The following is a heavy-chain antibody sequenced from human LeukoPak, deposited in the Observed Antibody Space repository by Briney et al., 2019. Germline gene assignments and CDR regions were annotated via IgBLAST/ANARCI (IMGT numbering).Heavy chain of an antibody. V-gene: IGHV3-23*01. Sequence: PGGSLRLSCAASGFTFSSYAMSWVRQAPGKGLNWVSAISGSGGGTYYADSVKGRFTISRDNSKNTLYLQMNSLRAEDTAVYYCAKDHNPGYSLGYDYWGQGTLVTVSS. D-gene: IGHD5-18*01. J-gene: IGHJ4*02. CDR2: ISGSGGGT. CDR1: GFTFSSYA. CDR3: AKDHNPGYSLGYDY.